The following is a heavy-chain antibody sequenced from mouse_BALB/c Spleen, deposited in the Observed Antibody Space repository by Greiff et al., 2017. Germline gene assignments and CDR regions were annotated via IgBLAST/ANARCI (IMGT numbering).Heavy chain of an antibody. V-gene: IGHV1-9*01. D-gene: IGHD2-2*01. CDR3: ARSDLLWLRRDAY. CDR2: ILPGSGST. J-gene: IGHJ3*01. CDR1: GYTFSSYW. Sequence: QVQLKESGAELMKPGASVKISCKATGYTFSSYWIEWVKQRPGHGLEWIGEILPGSGSTNYNEKFKGKATFTADTSSNTAYMQLSSLTSEDSAVYYCARSDLLWLRRDAYWGQGTLVTVSA.